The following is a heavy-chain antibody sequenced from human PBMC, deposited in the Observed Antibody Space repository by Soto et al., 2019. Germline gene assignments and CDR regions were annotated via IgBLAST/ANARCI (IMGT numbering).Heavy chain of an antibody. J-gene: IGHJ4*02. CDR3: ARNLGRSGGYL. CDR1: GFSFKSYA. Sequence: EMQLLESGGGLVERGGSLRLSCLASGFSFKSYAMSWVRQAPGKGLEWVSGISGRGDITSNAASMKERFNISRDNSKNTLFLHMKSLRADDTAVYYCARNLGRSGGYLWGQGTLVTVAS. D-gene: IGHD2-15*01. CDR2: ISGRGDIT. V-gene: IGHV3-23*01.